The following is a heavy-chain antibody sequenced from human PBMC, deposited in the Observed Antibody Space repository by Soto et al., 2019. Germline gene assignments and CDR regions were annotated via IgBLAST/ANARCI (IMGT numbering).Heavy chain of an antibody. CDR2: IDPSDSYT. D-gene: IGHD5-12*01. V-gene: IGHV5-10-1*01. CDR1: GYSFTSYW. J-gene: IGHJ4*02. Sequence: GESLKISCKGSGYSFTSYWISWVRQIPGKGLEWMGRIDPSDSYTNYSPSFQGHVTISADKSISTAYLQWSSLKASDTAMYYCARRNSGYDQNADYWGQGTLVTVSS. CDR3: ARRNSGYDQNADY.